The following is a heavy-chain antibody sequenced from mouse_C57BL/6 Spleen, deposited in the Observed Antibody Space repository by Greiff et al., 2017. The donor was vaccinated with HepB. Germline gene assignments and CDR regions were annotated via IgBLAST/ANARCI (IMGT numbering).Heavy chain of an antibody. J-gene: IGHJ4*01. CDR1: GYTFTSYW. CDR2: IDPSDSYT. Sequence: QVQLQQPGAELVMPGASVKLSCKASGYTFTSYWMHWVKQRPGQGLEWIGEIDPSDSYTNYNQKFKGKSTLTVDKSSSTAYMQLSSLTSEDSAVYYCARSETTVVATGYYAMDYWGQGTSVTVSS. CDR3: ARSETTVVATGYYAMDY. D-gene: IGHD1-1*01. V-gene: IGHV1-69*01.